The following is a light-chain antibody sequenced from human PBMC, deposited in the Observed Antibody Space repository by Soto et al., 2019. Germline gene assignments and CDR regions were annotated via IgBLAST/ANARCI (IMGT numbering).Light chain of an antibody. CDR3: CSYASSSSYV. Sequence: QSALTQPASVSGSPGQSITISCSGTTSDVGGYNLVSWYQQHTAKAPKLLIYEGTQRPSRVSSRFSGSKSGNTASLTISGLQAEDEADYYCCSYASSSSYVFGTGTQLTVL. CDR1: TSDVGGYNL. V-gene: IGLV2-23*01. CDR2: EGT. J-gene: IGLJ1*01.